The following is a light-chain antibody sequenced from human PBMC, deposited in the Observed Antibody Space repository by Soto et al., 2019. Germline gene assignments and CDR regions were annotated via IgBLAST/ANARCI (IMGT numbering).Light chain of an antibody. CDR2: EIS. CDR1: SSDVGAHNF. V-gene: IGLV2-14*01. CDR3: SSYTTNKTLL. J-gene: IGLJ2*01. Sequence: QSALTQPASVSGSPGQSITISCTGTSSDVGAHNFVSWYQQHPGEAPKLIFYEISNRPPGLSDRFSGSKSGTTASLTISGLQAEDEADYFCSSYTTNKTLLFGGGTQLTVL.